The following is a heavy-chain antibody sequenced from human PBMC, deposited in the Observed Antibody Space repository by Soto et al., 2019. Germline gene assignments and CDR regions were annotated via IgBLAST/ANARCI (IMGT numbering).Heavy chain of an antibody. CDR3: ARLPSSGWPIDS. V-gene: IGHV4-31*03. J-gene: IGHJ4*02. D-gene: IGHD6-19*01. CDR1: GGSISSGGYY. CDR2: TYYSENT. Sequence: SETLSLTCTVSGGSISSGGYYWNWIRQHPGKGLEWIGYTYYSENTYYNPSLNSRITISADTSKNQFSLKLSSVTAADTAVYYCARLPSSGWPIDSWGQGTLVTVSS.